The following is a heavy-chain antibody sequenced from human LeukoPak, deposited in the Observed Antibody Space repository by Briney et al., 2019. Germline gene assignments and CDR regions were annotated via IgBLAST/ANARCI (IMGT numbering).Heavy chain of an antibody. V-gene: IGHV3-74*01. CDR3: TKGSLGAFDI. Sequence: GGSLRLSCAASGFTFSSYWMYWVRQAPGKGLVWVSRIKSDGSSTNYADSVKGRFTISRDNAKNTLYLQMNSLRVEDTAVYYCTKGSLGAFDIWGQGTMVAVSS. D-gene: IGHD1-26*01. CDR1: GFTFSSYW. J-gene: IGHJ3*02. CDR2: IKSDGSST.